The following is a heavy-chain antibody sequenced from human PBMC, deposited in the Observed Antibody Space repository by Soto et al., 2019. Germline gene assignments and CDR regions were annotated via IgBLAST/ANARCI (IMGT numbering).Heavy chain of an antibody. CDR3: ARDAPDPKEYYGMDV. CDR1: GYTFTSYG. V-gene: IGHV1-18*04. J-gene: IGHJ6*02. Sequence: ASVKVSCKASGYTFTSYGISWVRQAPGQGLEWMGWISAYNGNTNYAQKLQGRVTMTTDTSTSTAYMELRSLRSDDTAVYYCARDAPDPKEYYGMDVWGQGTTVTVS. CDR2: ISAYNGNT.